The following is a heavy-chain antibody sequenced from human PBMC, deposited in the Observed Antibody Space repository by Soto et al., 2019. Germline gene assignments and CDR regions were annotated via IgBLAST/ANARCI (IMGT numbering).Heavy chain of an antibody. CDR3: ARDNSDSGGYYYFDY. V-gene: IGHV3-33*01. CDR2: IWFDGSNN. J-gene: IGHJ4*02. Sequence: GGSLSLSCAASGFSFSTYGMHWVRQAPGKGLECVAVIWFDGSNNQYADSVKGRFTISRDNSKNTLYLQMNSLIVEDTAVYYCARDNSDSGGYYYFDYWGQGTLVTVSS. CDR1: GFSFSTYG. D-gene: IGHD3-22*01.